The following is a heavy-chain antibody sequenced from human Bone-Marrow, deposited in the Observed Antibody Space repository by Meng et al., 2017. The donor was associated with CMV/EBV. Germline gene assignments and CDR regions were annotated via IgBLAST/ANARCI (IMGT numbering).Heavy chain of an antibody. CDR2: ISSSSSTI. J-gene: IGHJ4*02. Sequence: GESLKISCAASGFTFSSYSMNWVRQAPGKGLEWVSYISSSSSTIDYADSVKGRFTISRDNAKNSLYLQMNSLRAEDTAVYYCAGRPGIAAAGTHGDYCGQGTLVTVSS. CDR3: AGRPGIAAAGTHGDY. D-gene: IGHD6-13*01. V-gene: IGHV3-48*04. CDR1: GFTFSSYS.